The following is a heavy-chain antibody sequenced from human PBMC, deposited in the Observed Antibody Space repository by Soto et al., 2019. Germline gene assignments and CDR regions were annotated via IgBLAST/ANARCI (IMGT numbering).Heavy chain of an antibody. Sequence: GGSLRLSCAASGFNFSSYDMHWVRQTTGKGLEWVSAIGTGFDTYYPGSVKGRFTFSRENAKNSLYLQMNSLRAEDTAVYYCERAPFSDTAILDYWGRGTLVTVSS. V-gene: IGHV3-13*01. J-gene: IGHJ4*02. CDR3: ERAPFSDTAILDY. CDR1: GFNFSSYD. D-gene: IGHD5-18*01. CDR2: IGTGFDT.